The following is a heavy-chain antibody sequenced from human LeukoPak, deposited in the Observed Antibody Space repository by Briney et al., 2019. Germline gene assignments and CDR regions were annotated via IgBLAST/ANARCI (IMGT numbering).Heavy chain of an antibody. CDR2: INPNNGGT. Sequence: ASVRVSCKASGYTFTAYYIHWVRQAPGQGLEWMGWINPNNGGTHYAQKFQGRVTLTRDSSISTAYMEVRSLRSDDTAVYYCARSSRGDYWGQGTQGTVSS. CDR1: GYTFTAYY. V-gene: IGHV1-2*02. D-gene: IGHD1-26*01. CDR3: ARSSRGDY. J-gene: IGHJ4*02.